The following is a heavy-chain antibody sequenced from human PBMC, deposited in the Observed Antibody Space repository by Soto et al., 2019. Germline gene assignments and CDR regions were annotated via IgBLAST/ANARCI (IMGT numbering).Heavy chain of an antibody. CDR3: ARGVLLSAAGTLVVAWFDP. CDR2: IIPIFGTA. V-gene: IGHV1-69*01. J-gene: IGHJ5*02. Sequence: QVQLVQSGAEVKKPGSSVKVSCKASGGTFSSYAISWVRQAPGQGLEWMGGIIPIFGTANYAQKFQGRVTITADESTSTAYMERSSVRSEDTAVYYCARGVLLSAAGTLVVAWFDPWGQGTLVTVS. CDR1: GGTFSSYA. D-gene: IGHD6-13*01.